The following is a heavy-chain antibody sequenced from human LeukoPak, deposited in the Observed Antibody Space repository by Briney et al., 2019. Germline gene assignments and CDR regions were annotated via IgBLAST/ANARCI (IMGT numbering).Heavy chain of an antibody. CDR3: ARLGDSSSRLYYFDY. CDR2: FHYSGST. V-gene: IGHV4-59*08. CDR1: GGSISSYY. Sequence: KLSETLSLTCTVSGGSISSYYWSWIRQPPGKGREWIGYFHYSGSTNYNPSLKSRVTISVDTSKNQFSLKLSSVTAADTAVYYCARLGDSSSRLYYFDYWGQGTLVTVSS. D-gene: IGHD6-6*01. J-gene: IGHJ4*02.